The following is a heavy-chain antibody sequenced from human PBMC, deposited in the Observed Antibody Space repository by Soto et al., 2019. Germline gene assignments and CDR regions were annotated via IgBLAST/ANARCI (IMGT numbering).Heavy chain of an antibody. V-gene: IGHV1-46*03. CDR2: INPSGGST. CDR1: GYTFTSYY. CDR3: ARDQEPSTLYYDYYYMDV. Sequence: QVQLVQSGAEVKKPGASVTVSCKASGYTFTSYYIHWVRQAPGQGLEWMGIINPSGGSTSYAQKFQGRVTMTRDTSTSTFYMEVSGLRSEDTAVYYCARDQEPSTLYYDYYYMDVWGKGTTVTVSS. J-gene: IGHJ6*03.